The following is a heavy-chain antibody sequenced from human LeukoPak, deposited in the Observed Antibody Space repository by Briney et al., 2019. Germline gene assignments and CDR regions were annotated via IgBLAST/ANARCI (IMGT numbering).Heavy chain of an antibody. D-gene: IGHD6-19*01. V-gene: IGHV1-69*05. CDR3: ARDQGYSSGWSLGY. CDR2: IIPIFGTA. J-gene: IGHJ4*02. Sequence: SVKVSCKASGGTFRSYAISWVRQAPGQGLEWMGRIIPIFGTANYAQKFQGRVTITTDESTSTAYMELSSLRSEDTAVYYCARDQGYSSGWSLGYWGQGTLVTVSS. CDR1: GGTFRSYA.